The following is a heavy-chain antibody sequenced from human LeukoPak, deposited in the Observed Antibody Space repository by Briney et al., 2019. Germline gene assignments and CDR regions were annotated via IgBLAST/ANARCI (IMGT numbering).Heavy chain of an antibody. CDR1: GFTFSSYA. CDR3: VRGNLGSYGPGSSGYYWENYFDY. Sequence: GGSLRLSCAASGFTFSSYAMHWVRQAPGKGLEWVAVISYDGSNKYYADSVKGRFTISRDNSKNTLYLQMNSLRAEDTAVYYCVRGNLGSYGPGSSGYYWENYFDYWGQGTLVTVSS. CDR2: ISYDGSNK. V-gene: IGHV3-30*04. D-gene: IGHD3-22*01. J-gene: IGHJ4*02.